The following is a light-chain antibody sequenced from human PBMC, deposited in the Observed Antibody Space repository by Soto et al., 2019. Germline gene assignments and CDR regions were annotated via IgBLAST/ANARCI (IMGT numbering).Light chain of an antibody. Sequence: DIVMTQSPDSLAVSLGERATINCKSSQSVLYSSNNKNYLAWYQQSPGQTPKLLIYWASTRESGVPDRFSGSGSGTDVTLTITSLQAEDVAVYYCQQYESTPPTFGQGTKLEIK. CDR2: WAS. CDR1: QSVLYSSNNKNY. V-gene: IGKV4-1*01. J-gene: IGKJ2*01. CDR3: QQYESTPPT.